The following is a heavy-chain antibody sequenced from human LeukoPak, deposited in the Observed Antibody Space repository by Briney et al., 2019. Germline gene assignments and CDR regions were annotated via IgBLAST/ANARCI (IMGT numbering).Heavy chain of an antibody. CDR2: ISGSGGST. D-gene: IGHD3-9*01. V-gene: IGHV3-23*01. Sequence: GGTLRLSCSASGFTFSSYGMSWVRQAPGKGLEWVSAISGSGGSTYYADSVKGRFTISRDNSKNTLYLQMNSLRAEDTAVYYCARRYFDWSYFDYWGQGTLVTVSS. CDR3: ARRYFDWSYFDY. CDR1: GFTFSSYG. J-gene: IGHJ4*02.